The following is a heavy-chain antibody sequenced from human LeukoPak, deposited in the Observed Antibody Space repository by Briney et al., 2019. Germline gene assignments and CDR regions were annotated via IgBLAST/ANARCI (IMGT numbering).Heavy chain of an antibody. D-gene: IGHD6-6*01. CDR2: IYYSGST. V-gene: IGHV4-39*01. Sequence: SETLSLTCTVSGGSISSSSYYWGWIRQPPGKGLEWIGSIYYSGSTYYNPSLKSRVTISVDTSKNQFSLKLGSVTAADTAVYYCARLISSSSEYFQHWGQGTLVTVSS. CDR1: GGSISSSSYY. J-gene: IGHJ1*01. CDR3: ARLISSSSEYFQH.